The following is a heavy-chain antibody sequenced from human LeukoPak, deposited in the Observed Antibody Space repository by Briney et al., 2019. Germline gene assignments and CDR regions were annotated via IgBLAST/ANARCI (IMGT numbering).Heavy chain of an antibody. CDR2: INPYNGNT. V-gene: IGHV1-18*01. Sequence: ASVKVSCKTSGYTFTTYSISWVRQAPGQGLEWMGYINPYNGNTNYAQKFQGRVALTTDTSTCTSYMEVRSLRSDDTAVYYCARDAIQGRLTSDYWGQGTLVTVSS. CDR3: ARDAIQGRLTSDY. D-gene: IGHD2-21*02. J-gene: IGHJ4*02. CDR1: GYTFTTYS.